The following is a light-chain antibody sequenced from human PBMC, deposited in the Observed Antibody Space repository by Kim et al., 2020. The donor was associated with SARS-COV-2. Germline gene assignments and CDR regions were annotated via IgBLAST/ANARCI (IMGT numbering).Light chain of an antibody. Sequence: VTNSCTGGHSKSGTVFGAHWYQLVPEPAPKLLIYGNNHRPYGVTDRFSGSKSGLAVFLAIPDLQAEDEAAYYCQSYDNRLGARVFGRGTQLTVL. J-gene: IGLJ3*02. V-gene: IGLV1-40*01. CDR3: QSYDNRLGARV. CDR1: HSKSGTVFG. CDR2: GNN.